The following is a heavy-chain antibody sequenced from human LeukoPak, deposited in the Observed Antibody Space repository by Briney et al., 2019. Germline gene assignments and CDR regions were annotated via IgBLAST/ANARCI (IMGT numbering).Heavy chain of an antibody. V-gene: IGHV3-23*01. CDR1: GFTFSNYA. CDR2: ISGSGGST. Sequence: GGSLRLSCAASGFTFSNYAMSWARQAPGKGLEWVSAISGSGGSTYYADSVKGRFTISRDNAKNTIYLQMNSLRAEDTAVYYCARGGWGTATDYWGQGTLVTVSS. J-gene: IGHJ4*02. CDR3: ARGGWGTATDY. D-gene: IGHD1-1*01.